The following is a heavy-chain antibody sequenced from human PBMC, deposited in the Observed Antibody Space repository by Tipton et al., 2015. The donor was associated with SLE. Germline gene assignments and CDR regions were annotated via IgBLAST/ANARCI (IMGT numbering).Heavy chain of an antibody. V-gene: IGHV3-30*04. D-gene: IGHD2-15*01. Sequence: SLRLSCAASGFTFGSYAMHWVRQAPGKGLEWVAVISYEGSQKDYADSVKGRVTVSRDASKSTVYLQMDSLRAEDTAVYYCAKDLGGYCSSGYCLGADYWGQGTLVAVSS. CDR3: AKDLGGYCSSGYCLGADY. CDR1: GFTFGSYA. J-gene: IGHJ4*02. CDR2: ISYEGSQK.